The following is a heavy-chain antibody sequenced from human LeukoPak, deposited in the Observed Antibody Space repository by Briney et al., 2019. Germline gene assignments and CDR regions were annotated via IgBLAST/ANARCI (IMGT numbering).Heavy chain of an antibody. V-gene: IGHV4-59*01. CDR3: ARDAYGGNSWGWFDP. D-gene: IGHD4-23*01. CDR2: IFYTGFT. J-gene: IGHJ5*02. Sequence: SETLSLTCAVSGGSITFYYWTWIRQAPGKGLEWIGYIFYTGFTHYNPSLESRVTISVDTSKKQFSLRLNSVTAADTAVYYCARDAYGGNSWGWFDPWGQGTLVTVSS. CDR1: GGSITFYY.